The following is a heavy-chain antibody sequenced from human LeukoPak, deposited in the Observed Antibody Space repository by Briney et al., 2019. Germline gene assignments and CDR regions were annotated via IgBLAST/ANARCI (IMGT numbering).Heavy chain of an antibody. CDR2: VTSSGDSTT. J-gene: IGHJ4*02. CDR3: ARISGSYHFDY. D-gene: IGHD1-26*01. Sequence: GESLRLSCVASGFTFTDYTLNWVRQTPGKGLEWVSYVTSSGDSTTYYADSVKGRFTISRDNAKNSLYLQMSSLRAEDTAVYYCARISGSYHFDYWGQGTLVTVSS. V-gene: IGHV3-48*04. CDR1: GFTFTDYT.